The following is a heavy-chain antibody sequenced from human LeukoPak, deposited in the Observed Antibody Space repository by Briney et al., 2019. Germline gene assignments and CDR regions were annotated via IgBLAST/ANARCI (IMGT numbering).Heavy chain of an antibody. Sequence: GGSLRLSCAASGFTFSSYAMSWVRQAPGKGLEWVSAISGSGGSTYYADSVKGRFTISRDNSKNTLYLQLNSLRADDTAVYYCARAHSSSSTFDLWGQGTLVTVSS. CDR3: ARAHSSSSTFDL. CDR2: ISGSGGST. D-gene: IGHD6-6*01. V-gene: IGHV3-23*01. CDR1: GFTFSSYA. J-gene: IGHJ4*02.